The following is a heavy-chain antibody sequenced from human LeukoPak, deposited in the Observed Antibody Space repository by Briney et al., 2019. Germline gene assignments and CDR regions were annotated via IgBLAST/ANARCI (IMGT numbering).Heavy chain of an antibody. CDR3: ARAKAAAGTLLDY. CDR1: GFTVSSND. D-gene: IGHD6-13*01. CDR2: IYTGGST. Sequence: GGSLRLSCAASGFTVSSNDMSWVRQAPGKGLEWVSVIYTGGSTYYADSVQGRFTISRDNSKNTLYLQMNSLRAEDTAVYYCARAKAAAGTLLDYWGQGTLVTVSS. J-gene: IGHJ4*02. V-gene: IGHV3-66*01.